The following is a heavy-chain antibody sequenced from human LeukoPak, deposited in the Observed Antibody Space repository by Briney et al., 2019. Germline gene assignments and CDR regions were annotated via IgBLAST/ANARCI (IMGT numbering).Heavy chain of an antibody. J-gene: IGHJ6*03. V-gene: IGHV1-2*02. CDR1: GYTFTGYY. D-gene: IGHD3-10*01. CDR3: ARDSGIWFGEVYYMDV. Sequence: ASVKVSCKASGYTFTGYYMHWVRQAPGQGLEWMGWINPNSGGTNYAQKFQGRVTMTRDTSISTAYMELSGLRSDDTAVYYCARDSGIWFGEVYYMDVWGKGTTVTVSS. CDR2: INPNSGGT.